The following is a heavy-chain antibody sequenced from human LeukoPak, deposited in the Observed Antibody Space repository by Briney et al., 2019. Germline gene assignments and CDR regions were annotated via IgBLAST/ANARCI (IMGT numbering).Heavy chain of an antibody. V-gene: IGHV3-53*01. J-gene: IGHJ4*02. CDR1: GFTVSSNY. Sequence: GGSLRLSCAASGFTVSSNYMSWVRQAPGKGLEWVSVIYSGGSTYYADSVKGRFTISRDNAKNSLYLQMNSLRDEDTAVYYCARSRMDYWGQGTLVTVSS. D-gene: IGHD2-15*01. CDR2: IYSGGST. CDR3: ARSRMDY.